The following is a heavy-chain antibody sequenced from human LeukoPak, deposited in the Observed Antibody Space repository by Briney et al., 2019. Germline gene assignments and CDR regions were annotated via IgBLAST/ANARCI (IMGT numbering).Heavy chain of an antibody. V-gene: IGHV3-74*01. J-gene: IGHJ4*02. CDR2: INSDGSST. D-gene: IGHD2-2*01. CDR3: ASRMGSSTSFDY. CDR1: GFTFSSYW. Sequence: GGSLSLSCAASGFTFSSYWMHWVRQAPGKGLVWVSRINSDGSSTSYADSVKGRFTISRDNAKNTLYLQMNSLRAEDTAVYYCASRMGSSTSFDYWGQGTLVTVSS.